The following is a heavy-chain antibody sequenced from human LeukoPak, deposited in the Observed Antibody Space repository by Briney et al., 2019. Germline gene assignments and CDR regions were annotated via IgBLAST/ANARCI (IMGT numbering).Heavy chain of an antibody. V-gene: IGHV4-34*01. CDR3: ARGYSSSWYFNWFDP. D-gene: IGHD6-13*01. CDR2: INHSGST. J-gene: IGHJ5*02. Sequence: SETLSLTCAVYGGSFSGYYWSWIRQPPGKGLEWIGEINHSGSTNYNPSLKSRVTMSVDTSKNQFSLKLSSVTAADTAVYYCARGYSSSWYFNWFDPWGQGTLVTVSS. CDR1: GGSFSGYY.